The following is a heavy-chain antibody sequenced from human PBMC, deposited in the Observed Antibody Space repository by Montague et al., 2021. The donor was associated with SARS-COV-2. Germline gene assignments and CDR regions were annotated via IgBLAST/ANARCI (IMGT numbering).Heavy chain of an antibody. D-gene: IGHD1-26*01. CDR1: GFTFSSYS. V-gene: IGHV3-21*01. CDR3: ASDRGELHAVDY. CDR2: ISSSSSYI. Sequence: SLRLSCAASGFTFSSYSMNWVRQAPGKGLEWVSSISSSSSYIYYADSVKGRFTISRDNAKNSLYLQMNSLRAGDTAVYYCASDRGELHAVDYWGQGTLVTVSS. J-gene: IGHJ4*02.